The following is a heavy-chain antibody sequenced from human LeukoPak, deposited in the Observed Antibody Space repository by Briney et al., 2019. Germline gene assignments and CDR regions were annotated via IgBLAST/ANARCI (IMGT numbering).Heavy chain of an antibody. J-gene: IGHJ4*02. CDR3: ARGGRYCSSTSCYARPFDY. CDR2: ISSSSSTI. Sequence: GGSLRLSCAASGFTFSNAWMTWVRQAPGKGLEWVSYISSSSSTIYYADSVKGRFTISRDNAKNSLYLQMNSLRDEDTAVYYCARGGRYCSSTSCYARPFDYWGQGTLVTVSS. V-gene: IGHV3-48*02. CDR1: GFTFSNAW. D-gene: IGHD2-2*01.